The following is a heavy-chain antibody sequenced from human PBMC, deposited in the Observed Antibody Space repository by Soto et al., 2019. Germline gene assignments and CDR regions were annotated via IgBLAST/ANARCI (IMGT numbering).Heavy chain of an antibody. V-gene: IGHV1-8*01. D-gene: IGHD1-26*01. J-gene: IGHJ4*02. CDR2: MNPNSGNT. CDR3: ARVVPRHVLPYYYFDF. CDR1: GYTFTTYD. Sequence: EASVKVSCKASGYTFTTYDINWVRQATGQGLEWMGWMNPNSGNTGYAQKFQDRITLTRNTSISTAYMELSSLRSEDTAVYYCARVVPRHVLPYYYFDFWGLGTLVTVSS.